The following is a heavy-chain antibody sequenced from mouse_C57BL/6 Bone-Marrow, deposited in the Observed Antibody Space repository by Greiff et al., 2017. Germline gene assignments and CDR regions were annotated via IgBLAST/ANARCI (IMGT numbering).Heavy chain of an antibody. D-gene: IGHD1-1*01. CDR3: ARSEYLLLRFYAMDY. Sequence: LVESGAELARPGASVKLSCKASGYTFTSYGISWVKQRTGQGLEWIGEIYPRSGNTYYNEKFKGKATLTADKSSSTAYMELRSLTAEDSAVYFCARSEYLLLRFYAMDYWGQGTSVTVSS. CDR2: IYPRSGNT. V-gene: IGHV1-81*01. CDR1: GYTFTSYG. J-gene: IGHJ4*01.